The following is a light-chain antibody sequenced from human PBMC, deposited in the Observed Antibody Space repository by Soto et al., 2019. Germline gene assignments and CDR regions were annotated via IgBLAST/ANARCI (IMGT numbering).Light chain of an antibody. CDR3: SSYTSSSTPCV. CDR2: DVS. Sequence: QSVLTQPASVSGSPGQSITISCTGTSSDVGGYNYVSWYQQHPGKAPKLMIYDVSNRPSGLSNRFSGSKSGNTASLTISGLQAEDEADYYCSSYTSSSTPCVFGTGTKLTVL. J-gene: IGLJ1*01. CDR1: SSDVGGYNY. V-gene: IGLV2-14*01.